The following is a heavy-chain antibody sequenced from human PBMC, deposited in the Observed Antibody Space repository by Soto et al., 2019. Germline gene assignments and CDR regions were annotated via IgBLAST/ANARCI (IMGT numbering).Heavy chain of an antibody. CDR1: GFTFSSYA. V-gene: IGHV3-23*01. CDR2: ISGSGGST. CDR3: AKPRKAMGPPNFDY. D-gene: IGHD6-6*01. Sequence: RGSPRLSCAASGFTFSSYAMSWVRQAPGKGLEWVSAISGSGGSTYYADSVKGRFTISRDNSKNTLYLQMNSLRAEDTAVYYCAKPRKAMGPPNFDYWGQGTLVTVSS. J-gene: IGHJ4*02.